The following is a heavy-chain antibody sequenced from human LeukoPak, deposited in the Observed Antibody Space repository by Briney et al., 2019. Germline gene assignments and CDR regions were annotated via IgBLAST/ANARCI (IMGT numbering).Heavy chain of an antibody. CDR3: ARAGGATGAFDI. CDR2: INRDGSST. CDR1: GFTFSSYW. D-gene: IGHD1-26*01. V-gene: IGHV3-74*01. J-gene: IGHJ3*02. Sequence: QPGGSLRLACAASGFTFSSYWIHWVRQAPGKGLVWVSRINRDGSSTRYADSVKGRFNISRDNAKTPLYLQMNSLRAEDTAVYYCARAGGATGAFDIWGQGTMVTVSS.